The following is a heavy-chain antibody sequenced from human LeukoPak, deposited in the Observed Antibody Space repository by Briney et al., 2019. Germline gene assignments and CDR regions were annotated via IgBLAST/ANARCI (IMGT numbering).Heavy chain of an antibody. V-gene: IGHV4-34*01. CDR3: ASRPYCSGGSCYPGGFDI. CDR1: GGSFSGYY. Sequence: SETLSLTCAVYGGSFSGYYWSWIRQPPGKGLEWIGEINHSGSTNYNPSLKSRVTISVDTSKNQFSLKLSSVTAADTAVCYCASRPYCSGGSCYPGGFDIWGQGTMVTVSS. D-gene: IGHD2-15*01. CDR2: INHSGST. J-gene: IGHJ3*02.